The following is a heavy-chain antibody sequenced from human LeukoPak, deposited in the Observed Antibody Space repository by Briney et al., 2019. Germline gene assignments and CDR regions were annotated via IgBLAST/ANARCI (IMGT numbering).Heavy chain of an antibody. CDR1: GFTFSSYA. V-gene: IGHV3-33*06. D-gene: IGHD4-23*01. Sequence: GGSLRLSCAGSGFTFSSYAMHWVRQAPGKGLEWVASIWFDGSSEYYADSVKGRFPISRDNSKNTLYLQMNSLRAEDTAVYYCAKGSAPGVVSQFDSWGQGALVTVSS. CDR3: AKGSAPGVVSQFDS. CDR2: IWFDGSSE. J-gene: IGHJ4*02.